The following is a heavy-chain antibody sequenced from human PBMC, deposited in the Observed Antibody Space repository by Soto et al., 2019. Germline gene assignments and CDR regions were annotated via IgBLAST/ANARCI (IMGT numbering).Heavy chain of an antibody. CDR3: ARGGQVRGGLDV. J-gene: IGHJ6*02. CDR2: IYSGGST. V-gene: IGHV3-53*01. Sequence: EVQLVESGGGLIQPGGSLRLSCAASGFNVISNYMSWVRQAPGKGLEWVSFIYSGGSTYYADSMKGRFSISRDNSNNMVYLQMDSLRAEDTAVYYCARGGQVRGGLDVWGQGTTVTVSS. CDR1: GFNVISNY. D-gene: IGHD2-15*01.